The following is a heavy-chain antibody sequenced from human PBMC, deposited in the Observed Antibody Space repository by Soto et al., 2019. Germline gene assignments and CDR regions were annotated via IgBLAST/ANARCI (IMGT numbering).Heavy chain of an antibody. CDR2: IYWDDGK. CDR1: GFSLSTRGVG. D-gene: IGHD3-10*01. CDR3: AHLVLLWFGDLSFVYFQQ. Sequence: QITLKQYGPTLVKPTQTLTLTCTFSGFSLSTRGVGVGWIRQPPGKALEWLALIYWDDGKRYSPSLKSRLTITKDTSKILVLLTMTNVGTVDTATYYCAHLVLLWFGDLSFVYFQQWGQGNLVSVSS. V-gene: IGHV2-5*02. J-gene: IGHJ1*01.